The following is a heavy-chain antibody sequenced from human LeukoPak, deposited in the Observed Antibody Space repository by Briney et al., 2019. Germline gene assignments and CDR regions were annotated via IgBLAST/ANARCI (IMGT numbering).Heavy chain of an antibody. Sequence: PSETLSLTCTVSGGSISSGSYFWSWVRQPAGKGLEWIGRIYTSGSTNYNPSLKSRVTMSVDTSKNQFSLKLSSVTAADTAVYYCARESPYQLWHFDYWGQGTLVTVSS. V-gene: IGHV4-61*02. CDR3: ARESPYQLWHFDY. D-gene: IGHD6-6*01. J-gene: IGHJ4*02. CDR2: IYTSGST. CDR1: GGSISSGSYF.